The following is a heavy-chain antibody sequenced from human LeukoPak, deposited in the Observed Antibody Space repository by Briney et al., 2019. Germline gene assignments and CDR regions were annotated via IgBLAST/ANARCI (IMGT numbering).Heavy chain of an antibody. CDR1: GGSIRSFC. CDR3: AQKAPFSPAYSQQ. D-gene: IGHD2/OR15-2a*01. V-gene: IGHV4-59*01. CDR2: FCSSGTT. J-gene: IGHJ1*01. Sequence: SETLSLTCTVSGGSIRSFCWTWIRQTSGKGLDWIGHFCSSGTTTYNPSLKSRATISADTSKSQFSLKLSSVTAADTAVYYCAQKAPFSPAYSQQWGQGTLVTVSS.